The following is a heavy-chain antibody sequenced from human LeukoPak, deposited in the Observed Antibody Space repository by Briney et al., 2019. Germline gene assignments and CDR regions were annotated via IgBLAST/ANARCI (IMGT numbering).Heavy chain of an antibody. D-gene: IGHD4-17*01. CDR1: GFTFSSYS. CDR2: ISSSSSTI. V-gene: IGHV3-48*04. CDR3: ARGEDYGDFRGNDY. J-gene: IGHJ4*02. Sequence: PGGSLRLSCAASGFTFSSYSMNWVRQAPGKGLEWVSYISSSSSTIYYADSVKGRFTISRDNAKNSLYLQMNSLRAEDTAFYYCARGEDYGDFRGNDYWGQGTLVTVSS.